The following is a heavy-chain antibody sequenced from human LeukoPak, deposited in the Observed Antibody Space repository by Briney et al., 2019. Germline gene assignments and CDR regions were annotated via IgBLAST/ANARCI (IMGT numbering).Heavy chain of an antibody. V-gene: IGHV3-23*01. CDR1: GFTLSAYA. D-gene: IGHD2-15*01. Sequence: PGGSLRLSCTASGFTLSAYAMTWVRQAPGKGLQWVSAVGLRGSGPYYADSVKGRFILSTDTSNNTMFLQMDNLRAEDTALYFCAKRHSDHWFFDLWGRGILVTVSS. J-gene: IGHJ2*01. CDR2: VGLRGSGP. CDR3: AKRHSDHWFFDL.